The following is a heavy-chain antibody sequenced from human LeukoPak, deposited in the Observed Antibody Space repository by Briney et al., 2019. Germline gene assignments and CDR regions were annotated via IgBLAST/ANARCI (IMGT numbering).Heavy chain of an antibody. CDR1: GFTFSHYG. D-gene: IGHD2-15*01. Sequence: GGSLRLSCAASGFTFSHYGMSWVRQAPGKGLEWVSAISGSGYSTYYADSVKGRFTISRQNAKNSLFLQMNSLRAEDTAVYYCARHRSGGSQDDAFDIWGQGTMVTVSS. CDR2: ISGSGYST. CDR3: ARHRSGGSQDDAFDI. V-gene: IGHV3-23*01. J-gene: IGHJ3*02.